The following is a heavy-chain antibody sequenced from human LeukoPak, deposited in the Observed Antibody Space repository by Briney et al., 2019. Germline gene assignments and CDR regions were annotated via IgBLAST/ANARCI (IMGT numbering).Heavy chain of an antibody. CDR3: ASEGYCSGGSCYSVYYFDY. CDR2: IIPILGIA. J-gene: IGHJ4*02. Sequence: ASVKVSCKASGYTFTGYYMHWVRQAPGQGLEWMGRIIPILGIANYAQKFQGRVTITADKSTSTAYMELSSLRSEDTAVYYCASEGYCSGGSCYSVYYFDYWGQGTLVTVSS. CDR1: GYTFTGYY. D-gene: IGHD2-15*01. V-gene: IGHV1-69*04.